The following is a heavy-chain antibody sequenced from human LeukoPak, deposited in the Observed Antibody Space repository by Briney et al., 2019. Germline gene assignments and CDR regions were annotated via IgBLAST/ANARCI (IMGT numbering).Heavy chain of an antibody. Sequence: ASVKVSCKASGYTFTSYAMHWVRQAPGQRLEWMVWINAGNGNTKYSQKFQGRVTITRDTSASTAYMELSSLRSEDTAVYYCATGLRAVSDAFDIWGQGTMVTVSS. CDR3: ATGLRAVSDAFDI. V-gene: IGHV1-3*01. CDR1: GYTFTSYA. J-gene: IGHJ3*02. D-gene: IGHD1-14*01. CDR2: INAGNGNT.